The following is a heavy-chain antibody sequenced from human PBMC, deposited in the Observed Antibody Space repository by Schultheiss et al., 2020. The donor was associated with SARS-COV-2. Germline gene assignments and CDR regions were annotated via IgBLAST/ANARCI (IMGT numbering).Heavy chain of an antibody. D-gene: IGHD3-10*01. Sequence: GGSLRLSCAASGFTFSDYYMSWIRQAPGKGLEWVSYISSSGSTIYYADSVKGRFTISRDNAKNSLYLQMNSLRAEDTAVYYCAKGATMVRGVWYFDYWGQGTLVTVSS. CDR3: AKGATMVRGVWYFDY. J-gene: IGHJ4*02. CDR1: GFTFSDYY. CDR2: ISSSGSTI. V-gene: IGHV3-11*01.